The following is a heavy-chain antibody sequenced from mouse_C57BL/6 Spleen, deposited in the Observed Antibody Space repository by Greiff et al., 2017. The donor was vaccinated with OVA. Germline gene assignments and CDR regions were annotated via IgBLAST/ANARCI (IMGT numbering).Heavy chain of an antibody. D-gene: IGHD3-1*01. J-gene: IGHJ2*01. CDR2: ISYDGSN. V-gene: IGHV3-6*01. CDR1: GYSITSGYY. CDR3: ARGGLLDYFDY. Sequence: VQLKESGPGLVKPSQSLSLTCSVTGYSITSGYYWNWIRQFPGNKLEWMGYISYDGSNNYNPSLKNRLSITRDTSKNQLFLKLNSVTTENTATDYCARGGLLDYFDYWGQGTTLTVSS.